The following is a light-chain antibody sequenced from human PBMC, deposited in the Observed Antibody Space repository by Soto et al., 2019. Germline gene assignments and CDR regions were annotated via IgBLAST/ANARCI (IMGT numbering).Light chain of an antibody. CDR3: HQYNEWPRGT. J-gene: IGKJ1*01. V-gene: IGKV3D-15*01. Sequence: DILMTQSPATVSVSLGDSVSLSCRANESIANNLAWYQQKPGQPPRLQIYSASTRAPGIPARVSGGGSGTQFSLTISSLQSEDFALYYCHQYNEWPRGTFGPGTKVEV. CDR1: ESIANN. CDR2: SAS.